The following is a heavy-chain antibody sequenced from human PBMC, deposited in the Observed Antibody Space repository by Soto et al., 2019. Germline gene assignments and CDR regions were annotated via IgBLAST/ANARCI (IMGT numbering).Heavy chain of an antibody. CDR3: ATDDYGIFPY. J-gene: IGHJ4*02. Sequence: HVQLVQSGTEVKKPGASVRVSCMASRYPFTTYYIHWVRQAPGQGLEWMGWIDPRSGGTVYEQKFQGRVTMTRDTSISTVYMDLSGLTSDDTALYYCATDDYGIFPYWGQGSLVTVSS. V-gene: IGHV1-2*02. D-gene: IGHD3-10*01. CDR2: IDPRSGGT. CDR1: RYPFTTYY.